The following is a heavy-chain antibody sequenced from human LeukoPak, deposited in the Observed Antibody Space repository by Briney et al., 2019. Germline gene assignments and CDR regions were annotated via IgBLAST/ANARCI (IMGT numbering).Heavy chain of an antibody. J-gene: IGHJ4*02. CDR3: ARDLEEYCTNGVCYYFDY. Sequence: GASVKVSCKASGYTFTSYGISWVRQAPGQGHEWMGWISAYNGNTNYAQKLQGRVTMTTDTSTSTAYMELRSLRSDDTAVYYCARDLEEYCTNGVCYYFDYWGQGTLVTVSS. V-gene: IGHV1-18*01. CDR2: ISAYNGNT. CDR1: GYTFTSYG. D-gene: IGHD2-8*01.